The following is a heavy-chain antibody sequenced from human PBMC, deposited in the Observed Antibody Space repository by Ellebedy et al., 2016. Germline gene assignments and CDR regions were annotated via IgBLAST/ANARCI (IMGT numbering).Heavy chain of an antibody. J-gene: IGHJ6*02. V-gene: IGHV1-8*01. D-gene: IGHD2-2*01. CDR3: ARVVPVCSSTSCFRGMDV. CDR1: GYTFTSYD. Sequence: ASVKVSCKASGYTFTSYDINWVRQATGQGLEWMGWMNPNSGNTGYSQKFQGRVTITRDTSASTAYMELSSLRSEDTAVYYCARVVPVCSSTSCFRGMDVWGQGTTVTVSS. CDR2: MNPNSGNT.